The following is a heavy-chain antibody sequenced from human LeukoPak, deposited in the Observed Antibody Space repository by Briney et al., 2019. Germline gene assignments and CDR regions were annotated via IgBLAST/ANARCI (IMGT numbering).Heavy chain of an antibody. CDR1: GYTFTNYG. V-gene: IGHV1-18*01. Sequence: GASVKASCKASGYTFTNYGVSWVRQAPGQGLEWMGWISAYNGNTNYAQKFQGRVTMTTDTSTSTAYMELMSLRSDDTAVYYCATSNYYDNSVYYTYFDYWGQGTLVTVSS. J-gene: IGHJ4*02. CDR2: ISAYNGNT. CDR3: ATSNYYDNSVYYTYFDY. D-gene: IGHD3-22*01.